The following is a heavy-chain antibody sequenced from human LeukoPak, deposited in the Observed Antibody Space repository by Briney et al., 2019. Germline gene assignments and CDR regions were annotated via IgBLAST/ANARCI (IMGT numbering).Heavy chain of an antibody. CDR3: ARAFESMDAFDI. Sequence: SQTLSLTCAISGDSVSNNIATWNWIRQSPSRGLEWLGRTYYRSRWGNDYAISVKSRITINPDTSKNQFSLQLNSVTPEDTAVYYCARAFESMDAFDIWGQGTMVTVSS. CDR1: GDSVSNNIAT. J-gene: IGHJ3*02. V-gene: IGHV6-1*01. D-gene: IGHD3-9*01. CDR2: TYYRSRWGN.